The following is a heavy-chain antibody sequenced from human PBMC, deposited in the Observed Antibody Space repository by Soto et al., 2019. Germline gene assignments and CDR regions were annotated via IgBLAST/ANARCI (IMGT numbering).Heavy chain of an antibody. V-gene: IGHV1-18*04. J-gene: IGHJ6*02. CDR1: GYPFISYG. Sequence: XSVKVACKASGYPFISYGFNWVRQAPGQGLEWMGWISPYNDNTNYARKVQGRVTLTTDTSASTAYMELRSLTSDDTAVYYCARDKRQTFYYNGMDLWGQGTTVTVPS. CDR3: ARDKRQTFYYNGMDL. CDR2: ISPYNDNT.